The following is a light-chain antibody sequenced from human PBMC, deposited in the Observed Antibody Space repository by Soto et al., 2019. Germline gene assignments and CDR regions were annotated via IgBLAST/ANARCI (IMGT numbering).Light chain of an antibody. CDR1: SNDVGGYNF. Sequence: QSALTQPPSASGSPGQSVTISCTRTSNDVGGYNFVSWFQQHPGKAPKLMIYEVSQRPSGVPDRFSGSKSGNTASLTVSGLQAEDEADYYCSSLGVFGTGTKLTVL. J-gene: IGLJ1*01. CDR2: EVS. V-gene: IGLV2-8*01. CDR3: SSLGV.